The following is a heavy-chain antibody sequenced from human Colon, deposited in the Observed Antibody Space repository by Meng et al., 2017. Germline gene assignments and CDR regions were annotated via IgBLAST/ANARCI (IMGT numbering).Heavy chain of an antibody. CDR3: AREINWGSLDY. CDR1: GFTFSSYS. Sequence: EVQMVESGGGLVQPGGSLRLSCTASGFTFSSYSVNWVRQAPGRGLEWVSCISSASVYIYYADSVKGRFTISRDNAQNSLYLQMNSLRAEDTAVYYCAREINWGSLDYWGQGTLVTVSS. V-gene: IGHV3-21*01. J-gene: IGHJ4*02. D-gene: IGHD7-27*01. CDR2: ISSASVYI.